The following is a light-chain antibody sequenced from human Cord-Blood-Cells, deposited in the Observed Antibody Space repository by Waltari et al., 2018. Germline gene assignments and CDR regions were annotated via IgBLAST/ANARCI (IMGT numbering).Light chain of an antibody. Sequence: DIQMTQSTSSLSASVGDRVTITCRASQSISSDLNWYQQKPGKAPKLLIYAASSLQSGVPSRFSGSGSGTDFTLTISSLQPEDFATYYCQQSYSTLTFGGGTKVEIK. J-gene: IGKJ4*01. CDR2: AAS. CDR3: QQSYSTLT. CDR1: QSISSD. V-gene: IGKV1-39*01.